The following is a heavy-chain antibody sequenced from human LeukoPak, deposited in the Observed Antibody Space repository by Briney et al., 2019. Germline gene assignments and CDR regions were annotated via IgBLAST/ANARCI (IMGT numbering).Heavy chain of an antibody. CDR1: GFTFSSYG. D-gene: IGHD4-17*01. CDR2: ISSSSSYI. Sequence: PGGSLRLSCAASGFTFSSYGMHWVRQAPGKGLEWVSSISSSSSYIYYADSVKGRFTISRDNAKNSLYLQMNSLRAEDTAVYYCARVGYGDLYYFDYWGQGTLVTVSP. CDR3: ARVGYGDLYYFDY. V-gene: IGHV3-21*01. J-gene: IGHJ4*02.